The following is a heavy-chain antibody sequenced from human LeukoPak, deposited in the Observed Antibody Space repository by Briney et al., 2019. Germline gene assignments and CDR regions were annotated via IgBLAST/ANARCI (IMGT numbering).Heavy chain of an antibody. D-gene: IGHD3-3*01. CDR3: PRGRLRFGY. Sequence: PSETLSLTCAVYGGSFSGYYWSWIRQPPGKGLEWIGEINHSGSTNYNPSLKSRVTISVDTSKNQFSLKLSSVTAADTAVYYCPRGRLRFGYWGQGTLVTVSS. CDR2: INHSGST. V-gene: IGHV4-34*01. CDR1: GGSFSGYY. J-gene: IGHJ4*02.